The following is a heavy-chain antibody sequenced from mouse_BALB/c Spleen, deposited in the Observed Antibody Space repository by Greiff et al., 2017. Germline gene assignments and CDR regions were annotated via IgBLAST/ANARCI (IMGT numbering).Heavy chain of an antibody. CDR3: ARDMESDYAMDY. CDR2: IRNKANGYTT. Sequence: EVLLVESGGGLVQPGGSLRLSCATSGFTFTDYYMSWVRQPPGKALEWLGFIRNKANGYTTEYSASVKGRFTISRDNSQSILYLQMNTLRAEDSATYYCARDMESDYAMDYWGQGTSVTVSS. D-gene: IGHD6-2*01. V-gene: IGHV7-3*02. CDR1: GFTFTDYY. J-gene: IGHJ4*01.